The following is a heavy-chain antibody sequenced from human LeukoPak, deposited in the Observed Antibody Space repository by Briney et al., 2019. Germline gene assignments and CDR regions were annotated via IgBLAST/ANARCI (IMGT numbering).Heavy chain of an antibody. CDR3: ARPLYGSGSWSIRD. CDR1: GSSISSYY. CDR2: IYYSGIT. J-gene: IGHJ4*02. D-gene: IGHD3-10*01. Sequence: SETLSLTCTVSGSSISSYYWSWIRQPPGKGLEWIGYIYYSGITNYNPSLKSRVTISVDTSKNQFSLKLSSVTAADTAVYYCARPLYGSGSWSIRDWGQGTLVTVSS. V-gene: IGHV4-59*08.